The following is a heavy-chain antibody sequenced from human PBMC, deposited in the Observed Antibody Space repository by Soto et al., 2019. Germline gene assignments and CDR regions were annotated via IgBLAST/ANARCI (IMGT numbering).Heavy chain of an antibody. V-gene: IGHV3-74*01. J-gene: IGHJ4*02. D-gene: IGHD2-21*01. CDR1: GLTFSNYW. CDR2: ISRDASST. CDR3: AKDRHFYSYFDS. Sequence: GGSLRLSCAGSGLTFSNYWIHWVRQAPGQGLAWVSRISRDASSTTYADSVKGRFTISRDFAKNTVYLQMNSLRAEDTAVYYCAKDRHFYSYFDSWGQGALVTVSS.